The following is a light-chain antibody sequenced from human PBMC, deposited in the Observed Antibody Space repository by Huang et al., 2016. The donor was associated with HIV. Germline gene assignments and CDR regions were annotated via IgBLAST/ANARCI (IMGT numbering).Light chain of an antibody. V-gene: IGKV4-1*01. CDR2: WAS. CDR3: QQHYSSPPT. J-gene: IGKJ2*01. CDR1: QSLLYNSNNKHY. Sequence: DIVMTQSPDSLAVSLGERATINCKSRQSLLYNSNNKHYLAWYQQKPGQPPNLLLYWASSRKSGVPDRFSGSGSETDFTLTISSLQAEDVAVYYCQQHYSSPPTFGQGTKLEIK.